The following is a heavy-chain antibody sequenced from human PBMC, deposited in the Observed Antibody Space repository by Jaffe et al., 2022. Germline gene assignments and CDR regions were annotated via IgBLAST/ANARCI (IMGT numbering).Heavy chain of an antibody. V-gene: IGHV5-51*03. J-gene: IGHJ6*03. Sequence: EVQLVQSGAEVKKPGESLKISCKGSGYSFTSYWIGWVRQMPGKGLEWMGIIYPGDSDTRYSPSFQGQVTISADKSISTAYLQWSSLKASDTAMYYCARIRPRNYDFWSGPRGRYYYYMDVWGKGTTVTVSS. CDR3: ARIRPRNYDFWSGPRGRYYYYMDV. CDR1: GYSFTSYW. CDR2: IYPGDSDT. D-gene: IGHD3-3*01.